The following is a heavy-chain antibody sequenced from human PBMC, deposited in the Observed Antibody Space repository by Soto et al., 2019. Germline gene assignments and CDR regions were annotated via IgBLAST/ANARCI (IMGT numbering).Heavy chain of an antibody. CDR2: INGDGSDT. Sequence: GSLRLSCAASEVTFCNYWFHWVRQTPGKGLMWVSRINGDGSDTFYADSVKGRFTISRDNAKNTLYLQMNSLRAEDTALYYCARGYRWGMDVWGQGTTVTVS. D-gene: IGHD3-16*02. CDR1: EVTFCNYW. J-gene: IGHJ6*02. CDR3: ARGYRWGMDV. V-gene: IGHV3-74*01.